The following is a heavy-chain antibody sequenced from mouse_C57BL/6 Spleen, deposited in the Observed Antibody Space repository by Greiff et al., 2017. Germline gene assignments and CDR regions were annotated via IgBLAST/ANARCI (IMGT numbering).Heavy chain of an antibody. CDR3: AREEAY. V-gene: IGHV1-82*01. CDR2: IYPGDGDT. CDR1: GYAFSSSW. J-gene: IGHJ3*01. Sequence: VQLQQSGPELVKPGASVKISCKASGYAFSSSWMNWVKQRPGKGLEWIGRIYPGDGDTNYNGKFKGKATLTADKSSSTAYMQISSLTSEDSAVYFCAREEAYWGQGTLVTVSA.